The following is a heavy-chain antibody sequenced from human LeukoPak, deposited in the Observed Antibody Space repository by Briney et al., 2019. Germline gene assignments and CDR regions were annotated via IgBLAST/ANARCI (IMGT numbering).Heavy chain of an antibody. CDR1: GGSISSGGYS. V-gene: IGHV4-30-4*07. J-gene: IGHJ4*02. D-gene: IGHD6-13*01. CDR2: IYYSGST. Sequence: PSETLSLTCAVSGGSISSGGYSWSWIRQPPGKGLEWIGYIYYSGSTYYNPSLKSRVTISVDTSKNQFSLKLSSVTAADTAVYYCASKAAAGVDYWGQGTLVTVSS. CDR3: ASKAAAGVDY.